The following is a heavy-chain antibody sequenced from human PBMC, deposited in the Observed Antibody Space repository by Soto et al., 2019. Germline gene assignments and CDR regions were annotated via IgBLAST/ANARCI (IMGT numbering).Heavy chain of an antibody. Sequence: ASVKVSCKASGYTFTNYYMYWVRQAPGQGLEWMGIINPSAGSSSYAQRFQGRVTMTWDTSTTTVYMELSSLRSEDTAVYYCVRVRGYTTTHYLDYWGQGTLVTVSS. CDR1: GYTFTNYY. J-gene: IGHJ4*02. CDR2: INPSAGSS. CDR3: VRVRGYTTTHYLDY. D-gene: IGHD2-2*02. V-gene: IGHV1-46*01.